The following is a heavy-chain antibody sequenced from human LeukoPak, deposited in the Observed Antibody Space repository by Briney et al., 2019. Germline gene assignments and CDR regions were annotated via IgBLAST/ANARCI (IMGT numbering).Heavy chain of an antibody. Sequence: GGSLRLSCAASGFTFSTYAMHWVRQAPGKGLEFVSAITGNGGSTYYANAVKGRFTISRNNSRNTLYLQMGSLRAEDMALYYCARDKGDSSGSYYFDYWGQGTLVTVSS. J-gene: IGHJ4*02. D-gene: IGHD3-22*01. V-gene: IGHV3-64*01. CDR2: ITGNGGST. CDR3: ARDKGDSSGSYYFDY. CDR1: GFTFSTYA.